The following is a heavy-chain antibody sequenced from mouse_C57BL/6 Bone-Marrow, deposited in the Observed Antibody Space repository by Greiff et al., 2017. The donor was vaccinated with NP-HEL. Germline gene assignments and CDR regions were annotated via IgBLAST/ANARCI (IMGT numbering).Heavy chain of an antibody. J-gene: IGHJ1*03. D-gene: IGHD1-1*01. CDR1: GYTFTSYW. CDR2: INPSSGYT. Sequence: QVQLQQSGAELAKPGASVKLSCKASGYTFTSYWMHWVKQRPGQGLEWIGYINPSSGYTKYNQKVKDKATLTADKSSSTAYMQLSSLTYEDSAVYYCARRRGYYYGSSRYWYFDVWGTGTTVTVSS. CDR3: ARRRGYYYGSSRYWYFDV. V-gene: IGHV1-7*01.